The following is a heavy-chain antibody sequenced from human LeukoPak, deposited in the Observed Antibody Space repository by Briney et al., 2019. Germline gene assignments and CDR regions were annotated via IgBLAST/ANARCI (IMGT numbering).Heavy chain of an antibody. V-gene: IGHV4-38-2*02. CDR3: ASTYYDFWSGPRAHYYYYMDV. D-gene: IGHD3-3*01. Sequence: SETLSLTCTVSGYSISSGYYWGWIRQPPGKGLEWIGSIYHSGSTYYNPSLKSRVTISVDTSKNQFSLKLSSVTAADTAVYYCASTYYDFWSGPRAHYYYYMDVWGKGTTVTVPS. J-gene: IGHJ6*03. CDR2: IYHSGST. CDR1: GYSISSGYY.